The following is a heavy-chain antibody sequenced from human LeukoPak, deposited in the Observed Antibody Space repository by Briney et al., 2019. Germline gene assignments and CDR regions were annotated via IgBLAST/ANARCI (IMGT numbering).Heavy chain of an antibody. CDR3: ARDRYGDGFAHFDY. CDR1: GLQFPGDY. V-gene: IGHV1-2*02. D-gene: IGHD5-24*01. J-gene: IGHJ4*02. CDR2: INPNNVGT. Sequence: ASVKVSCKASGLQFPGDYIHWVRQAPGQGLEWMGWINPNNVGTKFALKFQGRVTLTRDTSITTDYMDLSRLTSDDTAVYYCARDRYGDGFAHFDYWGQGALVTVSS.